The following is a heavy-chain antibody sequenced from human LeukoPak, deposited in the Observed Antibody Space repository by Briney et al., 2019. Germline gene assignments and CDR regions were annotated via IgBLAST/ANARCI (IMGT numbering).Heavy chain of an antibody. CDR1: GFTFSSYW. CDR2: INTDGSST. D-gene: IGHD6-13*01. Sequence: GGSPRLSCAASGFTFSSYWMHWVRQAPGKGLVWVSRINTDGSSTSYADSVKGRFTISRDNSRDTLYLQMNSLRAEDTAVYYCSTSPSFGSSWYQFNYWGQGALVTVSS. V-gene: IGHV3-74*01. CDR3: STSPSFGSSWYQFNY. J-gene: IGHJ4*02.